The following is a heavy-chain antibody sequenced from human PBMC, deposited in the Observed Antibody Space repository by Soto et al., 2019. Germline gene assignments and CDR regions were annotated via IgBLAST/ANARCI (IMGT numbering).Heavy chain of an antibody. V-gene: IGHV4-39*01. CDR3: ARRDYGDYWDKSSFDY. D-gene: IGHD4-17*01. CDR2: IYYSGST. Sequence: SETLSLSCTVSGVSISSSSYYWGWIRQPPGKGLEWIGSIYYSGSTYYNPSLKSRVTISVDTSKNQFSLKLSSVTAADTAVYYCARRDYGDYWDKSSFDYWGQGTLVTGSS. J-gene: IGHJ4*02. CDR1: GVSISSSSYY.